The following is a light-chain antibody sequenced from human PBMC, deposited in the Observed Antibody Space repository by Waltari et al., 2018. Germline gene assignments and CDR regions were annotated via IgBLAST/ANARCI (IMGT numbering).Light chain of an antibody. CDR3: SSYGGSSTLV. Sequence: QSALPQPPSASGSPGQSVTISCTGSSNDVGGFDYVSWYQQQPGKAPNLIIHEVNKRPSGVPDRFSGSKSGNSAYLTVSGLQADDEGDYHCSSYGGSSTLVFGGGTKLTVL. V-gene: IGLV2-8*01. CDR2: EVN. J-gene: IGLJ2*01. CDR1: SNDVGGFDY.